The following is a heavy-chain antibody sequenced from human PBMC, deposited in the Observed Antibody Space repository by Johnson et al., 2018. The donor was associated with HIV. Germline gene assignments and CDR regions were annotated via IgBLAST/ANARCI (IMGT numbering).Heavy chain of an antibody. J-gene: IGHJ3*02. D-gene: IGHD6-25*01. V-gene: IGHV3-11*04. CDR3: ARVLRGYDAFDI. Sequence: QMQLVESGGGLVKPGGSLRLSCAASGFTFTDYQMSWIRQAPGKGLEWVSYISRSGTTIYYADSVQGRFTVSRDNAKNSLYLQMNSLRADDTAVYYCARVLRGYDAFDIWGQGTMVTVSS. CDR2: ISRSGTTI. CDR1: GFTFTDYQ.